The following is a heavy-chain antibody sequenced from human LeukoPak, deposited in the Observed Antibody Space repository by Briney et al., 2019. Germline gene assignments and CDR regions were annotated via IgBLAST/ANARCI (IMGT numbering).Heavy chain of an antibody. V-gene: IGHV3-53*01. CDR2: IYSGGDT. Sequence: GGSLRLSCAVSGFTVTDNYMSWVRQAPGKGLEWVSVIYSGGDTYYADSVKGRFTISRDNAKNSLYLQMNSLRAEDTAVYYCARDIYYDSSGYPIGYWGQGTLVTVSS. CDR1: GFTVTDNY. CDR3: ARDIYYDSSGYPIGY. J-gene: IGHJ4*02. D-gene: IGHD3-22*01.